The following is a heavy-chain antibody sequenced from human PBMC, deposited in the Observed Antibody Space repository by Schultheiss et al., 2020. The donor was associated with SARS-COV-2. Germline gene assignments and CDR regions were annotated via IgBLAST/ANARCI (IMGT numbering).Heavy chain of an antibody. CDR2: IIPIFGTA. J-gene: IGHJ6*02. Sequence: GGSLRLSCKASGYTFTGYYMHWVRQAPGQGLEWMGGIIPIFGTANYAQEFQGRVTITADESTSTAYMELSSLRSEDTAVYYCARGYCSSTSCYGMDVWGQGATVTVSS. CDR1: GYTFTGYY. D-gene: IGHD2-2*01. V-gene: IGHV1-69*01. CDR3: ARGYCSSTSCYGMDV.